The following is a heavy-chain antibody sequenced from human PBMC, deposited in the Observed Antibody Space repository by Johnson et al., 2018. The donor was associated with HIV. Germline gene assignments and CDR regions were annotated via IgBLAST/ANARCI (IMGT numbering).Heavy chain of an antibody. D-gene: IGHD3-22*01. V-gene: IGHV3-11*01. CDR3: ARRQDYDTSGYFYHESAFDI. CDR1: GFTFSDYY. CDR2: ISSSGSTI. Sequence: QVQLVESGGGLVKPGGSLRLSCAASGFTFSDYYMSWIRQAPGKGLEWVSYISSSGSTIYYADSVKGRFTISRDNAKNSLYLHMHSLRAEDTALYYCARRQDYDTSGYFYHESAFDIWGQGTMVTVS. J-gene: IGHJ3*02.